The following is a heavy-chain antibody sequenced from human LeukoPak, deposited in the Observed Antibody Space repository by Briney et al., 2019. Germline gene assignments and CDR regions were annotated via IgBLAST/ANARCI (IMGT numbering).Heavy chain of an antibody. V-gene: IGHV1-3*01. Sequence: ASVKVSCKASGYTFTSYAMHWVRQAPGQRLEWMGWINAGNGNTKYSQKFQGRVTITRDTSASTAYMELSSLRSEDTAVYYCARAFPTMVRGGVFDYWGQGTLVTVSS. D-gene: IGHD3-10*01. CDR1: GYTFTSYA. CDR2: INAGNGNT. J-gene: IGHJ4*02. CDR3: ARAFPTMVRGGVFDY.